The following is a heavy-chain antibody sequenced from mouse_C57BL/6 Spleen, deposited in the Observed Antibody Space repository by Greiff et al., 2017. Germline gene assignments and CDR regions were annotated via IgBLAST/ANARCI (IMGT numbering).Heavy chain of an antibody. D-gene: IGHD1-1*01. Sequence: QVQLQQPGAELVKPGASVKLSCKASGYTFTSYWMHWVKQRPGRGLEWIGRIDTNSGGTKYNETVKSKATMTVDQTSSTAYMPLCSLTSEVSAVYYCARFYYGSSYGDYFDYWGQGTTLTVSS. V-gene: IGHV1-72*01. CDR1: GYTFTSYW. CDR2: IDTNSGGT. J-gene: IGHJ2*01. CDR3: ARFYYGSSYGDYFDY.